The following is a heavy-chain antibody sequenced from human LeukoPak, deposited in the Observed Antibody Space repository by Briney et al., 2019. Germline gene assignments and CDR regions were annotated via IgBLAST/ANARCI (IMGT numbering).Heavy chain of an antibody. CDR1: GFTFSNYG. D-gene: IGHD3-10*01. Sequence: PGGSLRLSCAASGFTFSNYGMHWVRQAPGKGLEWVAFIRYDGSNKYYADSVKGRFTISRDNSKNTLYLQMNSLRAEDTAVYYCARHPPHRSAELLYWGQGTLVTVSS. CDR3: ARHPPHRSAELLY. CDR2: IRYDGSNK. J-gene: IGHJ4*02. V-gene: IGHV3-30*02.